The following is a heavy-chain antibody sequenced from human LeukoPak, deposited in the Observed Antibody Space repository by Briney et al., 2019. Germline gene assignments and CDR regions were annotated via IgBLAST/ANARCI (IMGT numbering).Heavy chain of an antibody. CDR2: ISRNGGAT. D-gene: IGHD6-19*01. J-gene: IGHJ3*02. CDR3: ARGVSGLDLISVAVAGNDAFDI. CDR1: GITFSTYA. Sequence: PGGSLRLSCAASGITFSTYAMHWVRQAPGKGLEYLSAISRNGGATFYANSVKGRFTISRDNSKNTLYLKMGSLRADDMAVYYCARGVSGLDLISVAVAGNDAFDIWGQGTMVTVSS. V-gene: IGHV3-64*01.